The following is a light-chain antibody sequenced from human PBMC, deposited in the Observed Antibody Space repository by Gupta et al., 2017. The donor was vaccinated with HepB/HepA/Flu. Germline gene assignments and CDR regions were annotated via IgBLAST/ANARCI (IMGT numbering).Light chain of an antibody. V-gene: IGLV2-14*03. J-gene: IGLJ2*01. Sequence: SPLTQPAAATASPGPSITISCTGTSGDVGGYNYVSWYQQHRGKAPKLMIYDVSNRPAGVANRFSGSESGNTASLTISGRQEEDEADYYCSSYTSSSNLIFGGGTKLTVL. CDR1: SGDVGGYNY. CDR3: SSYTSSSNLI. CDR2: DVS.